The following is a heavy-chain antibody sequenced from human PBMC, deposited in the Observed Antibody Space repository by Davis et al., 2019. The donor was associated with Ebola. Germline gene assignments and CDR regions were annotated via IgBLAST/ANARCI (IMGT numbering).Heavy chain of an antibody. V-gene: IGHV3-33*08. Sequence: GGSLRLSCAASGFTFEDRGMTWVRQVPGKGLEWVAVIWYDGTYKYYADSVKGRFTISRDNTRNSVSLQMDSLRADDTALYYCARTPSGGPADAFDVWGQGTMVTVSS. CDR1: GFTFEDRG. CDR2: IWYDGTYK. CDR3: ARTPSGGPADAFDV. D-gene: IGHD1-26*01. J-gene: IGHJ3*01.